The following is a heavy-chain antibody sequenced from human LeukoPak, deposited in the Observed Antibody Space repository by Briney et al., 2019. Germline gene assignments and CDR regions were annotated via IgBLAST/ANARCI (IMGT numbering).Heavy chain of an antibody. CDR3: ARGFRDYRNYYYYYMDV. V-gene: IGHV4-39*01. D-gene: IGHD4-17*01. Sequence: SETLSLTCTVSGDSISSGGYYWGWIRQPPGTGLEWIGSIYYSGSTYYNPSLKSRVTISVDTSKNQFSLKLSSVTAADTAVYYCARGFRDYRNYYYYYMDVWGKGTTVTVSS. J-gene: IGHJ6*03. CDR2: IYYSGST. CDR1: GDSISSGGYY.